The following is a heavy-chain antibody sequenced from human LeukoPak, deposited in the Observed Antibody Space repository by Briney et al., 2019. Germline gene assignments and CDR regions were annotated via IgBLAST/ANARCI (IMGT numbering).Heavy chain of an antibody. CDR1: GFSFSGYA. D-gene: IGHD4-17*01. V-gene: IGHV3-30*03. Sequence: GGSLRLSCAASGFSFSGYAMHWIRQAPGKGLEWVALISFNGNYEDYTQSVKGRFTISRDNAKNSLYLQINSLRAEDTAVYYCARYGTTYGDWYFFDYWGQGTLVTVSS. J-gene: IGHJ4*02. CDR2: ISFNGNYE. CDR3: ARYGTTYGDWYFFDY.